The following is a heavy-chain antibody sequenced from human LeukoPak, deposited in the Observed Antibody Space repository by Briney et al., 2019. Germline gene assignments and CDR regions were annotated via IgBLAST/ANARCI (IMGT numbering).Heavy chain of an antibody. V-gene: IGHV4-39*07. D-gene: IGHD1-14*01. CDR1: GGSISSSSYY. J-gene: IGHJ4*02. CDR3: ARKYRGPWYFDY. Sequence: PSETLSLTCTVSGGSISSSSYYWSWIRQPPGKGLEWIGEINHSGSTNYNPSLKSRVTISVDTSKNQFSLKLSSVTAADTAVYYCARKYRGPWYFDYWGQGTLVTVSS. CDR2: INHSGST.